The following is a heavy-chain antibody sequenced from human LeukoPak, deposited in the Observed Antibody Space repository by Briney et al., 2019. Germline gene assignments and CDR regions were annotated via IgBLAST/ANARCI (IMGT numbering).Heavy chain of an antibody. CDR3: ARDSNYYDSTDYLDH. CDR1: GYTFSGYY. V-gene: IGHV1-2*02. Sequence: ASVKVSCTASGYTFSGYYIHWIRQAPGQGLEWMGWINPNNGDTKYAQTFHGRVTMTRDTSIRTAYMEPSGLRYDDTALYYCARDSNYYDSTDYLDHWGQGSQIIVSS. J-gene: IGHJ4*02. D-gene: IGHD3-9*01. CDR2: INPNNGDT.